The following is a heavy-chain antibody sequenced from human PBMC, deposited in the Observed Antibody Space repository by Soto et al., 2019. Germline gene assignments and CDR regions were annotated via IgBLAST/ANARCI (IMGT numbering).Heavy chain of an antibody. Sequence: QVQLQESGPGLVKPSETLSLTCSVSGGSVNSNSYYWSWIRQPPGKGLEWIGYIYYSGSTRYNPSLQSRVTISRDNSKNTLYLQMNSLRAEDTAVYYCASGGGGVSRSLDYWGQGTLVTVSS. D-gene: IGHD2-8*02. CDR1: GGSVNSNSYY. J-gene: IGHJ4*02. CDR3: ASGGGGVSRSLDY. CDR2: IYYSGST. V-gene: IGHV4-61*01.